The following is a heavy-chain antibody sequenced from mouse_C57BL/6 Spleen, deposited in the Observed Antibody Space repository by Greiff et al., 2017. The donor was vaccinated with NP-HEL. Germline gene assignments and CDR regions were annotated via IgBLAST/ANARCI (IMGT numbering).Heavy chain of an antibody. D-gene: IGHD1-1*01. CDR3: TTLYGSSSHYYAMDY. V-gene: IGHV14-1*01. J-gene: IGHJ4*01. Sequence: EVQLQQSGAELVRPGASVKLSCTASGFNIKDYYMHWVKQRPEQGLEWIGRIDPEDGDTEYAPKFQGKATMTADTSSNTAYLQLSSLTSEDTAVYYCTTLYGSSSHYYAMDYWGQGTSVTVSA. CDR1: GFNIKDYY. CDR2: IDPEDGDT.